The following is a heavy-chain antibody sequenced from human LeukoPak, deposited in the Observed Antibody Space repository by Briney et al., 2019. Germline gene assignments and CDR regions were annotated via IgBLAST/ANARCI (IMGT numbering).Heavy chain of an antibody. Sequence: GASVKVSCKASGYTFTGYYIYWVRQAPGQGPEWMGRINPNSGDTNYAQKFQGRVTMTRDTSISTAYMELSRLRSDDTAVYYCAKDFSYGDYSDYWGQGTLVTVSS. D-gene: IGHD4-17*01. CDR3: AKDFSYGDYSDY. J-gene: IGHJ4*02. CDR1: GYTFTGYY. CDR2: INPNSGDT. V-gene: IGHV1-2*06.